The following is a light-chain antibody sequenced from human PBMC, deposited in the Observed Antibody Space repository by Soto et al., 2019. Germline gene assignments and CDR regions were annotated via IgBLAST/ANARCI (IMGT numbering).Light chain of an antibody. CDR2: GAS. CDR3: QHDGGSPQT. V-gene: IGKV3-20*01. J-gene: IGKJ1*01. Sequence: EIVLTQSPGTLSLSPGERATLSCRASQSVSSSYLAWYQQKPGQAPRLLIYGASSRATGIPDRFSGSGSGTDFTLTISRLEPEDLAVYYCQHDGGSPQTFGQGTKVDIK. CDR1: QSVSSSY.